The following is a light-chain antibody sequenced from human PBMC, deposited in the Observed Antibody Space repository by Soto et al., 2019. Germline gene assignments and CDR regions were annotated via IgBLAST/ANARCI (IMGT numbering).Light chain of an antibody. V-gene: IGKV3-20*01. CDR2: GAS. Sequence: TVLTQSPGTLSLSPVERATLSFRASQSVSSTYLAWYQHRPGQAPRLLIYGASSRATGIPDRFSGSGSGTDFTLIISRLEPEDFAVYYCQQYGNSFVGFGQGTKVDIK. CDR3: QQYGNSFVG. J-gene: IGKJ1*01. CDR1: QSVSSTY.